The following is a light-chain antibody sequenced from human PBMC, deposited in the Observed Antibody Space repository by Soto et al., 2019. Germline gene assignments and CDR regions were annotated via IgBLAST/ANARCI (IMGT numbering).Light chain of an antibody. CDR2: SAS. V-gene: IGKV1-27*01. CDR3: QKYNSLPPT. J-gene: IGKJ4*01. Sequence: DIQETQSPASLSASVGDRITITCRTSQVITNDLAWYQQKPGKPPKLLISSASTLESGVPSRFSGSGFGTEFTLTISNLQPEDFATYYCQKYNSLPPTFGGGTKVDIK. CDR1: QVITND.